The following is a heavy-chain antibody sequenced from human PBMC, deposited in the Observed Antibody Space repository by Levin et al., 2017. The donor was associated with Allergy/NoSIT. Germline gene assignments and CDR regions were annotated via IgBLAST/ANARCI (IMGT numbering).Heavy chain of an antibody. CDR1: GFTFSSYW. V-gene: IGHV3-74*01. Sequence: GESLKISCAASGFTFSSYWMHWVRQAPGKGLVWVSRLNSDESTISYADSVKGRFTISRDNAKSTLYLQMNSLRAEDTAVYYCVRDSSVGLDYWGQGTPVTVSS. CDR2: LNSDESTI. CDR3: VRDSSVGLDY. J-gene: IGHJ4*02.